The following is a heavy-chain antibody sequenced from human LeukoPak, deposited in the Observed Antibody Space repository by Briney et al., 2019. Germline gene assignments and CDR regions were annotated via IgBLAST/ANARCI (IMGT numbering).Heavy chain of an antibody. CDR2: ISGSGGST. V-gene: IGHV3-23*01. J-gene: IGHJ4*02. CDR1: GFTFSSYA. CDR3: AKVGYYDFWSGYTSFDY. D-gene: IGHD3-3*01. Sequence: GGSLRLSCAASGFTFSSYAMSWVRQAPGKGLEWVSAISGSGGSTYYADSVKGRFTISRGNSKNTLYLQMNSLRAEDTAVYYCAKVGYYDFWSGYTSFDYWSQGTLVTVSS.